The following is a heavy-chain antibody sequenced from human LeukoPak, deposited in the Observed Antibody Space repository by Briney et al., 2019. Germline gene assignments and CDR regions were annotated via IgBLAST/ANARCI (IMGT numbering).Heavy chain of an antibody. J-gene: IGHJ4*02. V-gene: IGHV3-23*01. CDR1: GFTFSSYA. CDR2: ISGSGGST. CDR3: ARGPLIAAAGTW. Sequence: GGSLRLSCAASGFTFSSYAMSWVRQAPGKGLEWVSAISGSGGSTYYADSVKGRFTISRDNSKNTLYLQMNSLRAENTAVYYCARGPLIAAAGTWWGQGTLVTVSS. D-gene: IGHD6-13*01.